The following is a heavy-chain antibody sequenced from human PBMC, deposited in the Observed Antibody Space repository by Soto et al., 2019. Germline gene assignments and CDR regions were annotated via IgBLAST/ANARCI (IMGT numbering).Heavy chain of an antibody. D-gene: IGHD6-13*01. CDR3: AIVGGMRKSASWYVFDS. CDR1: WHNLTDYQ. CDR2: INPNSGAT. Sequence: GASVKGSWSASWHNLTDYQMHWGRQAPVQGLEWMGLINPNSGATKSLQKFHDRVTVTRDTSINTAYLELSRLRYDDTPVYYCAIVGGMRKSASWYVFDSWGQGTLVPVSS. V-gene: IGHV1-2*02. J-gene: IGHJ4*02.